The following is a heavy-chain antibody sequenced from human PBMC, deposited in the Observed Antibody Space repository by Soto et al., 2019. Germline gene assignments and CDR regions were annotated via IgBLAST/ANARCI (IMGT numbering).Heavy chain of an antibody. CDR3: ARGGWRHIDS. V-gene: IGHV4-59*08. CDR1: GGSISVYY. J-gene: IGHJ4*02. CDR2: IYYSGST. D-gene: IGHD3-3*01. Sequence: QVQLQESGPGLVKPSETLSLTCTVSGGSISVYYWSWIRQPPGKGLEWIGYIYYSGSTNSNPSLKSRVTISVDTSKNQFSLKLSSVTAADTAVYYCARGGWRHIDSWGQGTLVTVSS.